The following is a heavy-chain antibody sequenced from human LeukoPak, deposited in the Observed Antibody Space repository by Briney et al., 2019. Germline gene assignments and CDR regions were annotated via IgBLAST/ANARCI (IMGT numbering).Heavy chain of an antibody. V-gene: IGHV3-30*02. D-gene: IGHD1-26*01. J-gene: IGHJ4*02. Sequence: PGGSLRLSCAASRFTFSSYGMHWVRQTPGKGLEWVAFIPYDGNNKYYADSVKGRFTISRDNSKNPLYLQMNSLRAEDTAVYYCVKDGDDSGSYLVYWGQGTLVTVSS. CDR1: RFTFSSYG. CDR2: IPYDGNNK. CDR3: VKDGDDSGSYLVY.